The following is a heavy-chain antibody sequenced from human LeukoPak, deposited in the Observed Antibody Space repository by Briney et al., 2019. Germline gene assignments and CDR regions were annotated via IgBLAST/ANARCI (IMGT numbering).Heavy chain of an antibody. Sequence: SETLSLTCTVSGGSIISGSYYWTWIRQRPGKGLEWFGYIYYSGSTYYNPSLKSRFTISVDTSKNQFSLKLNSVTAADTAVYYCARVDSRELQDFDYWGQGTLVTVSS. V-gene: IGHV4-31*03. CDR3: ARVDSRELQDFDY. CDR2: IYYSGST. D-gene: IGHD1-26*01. CDR1: GGSIISGSYY. J-gene: IGHJ4*02.